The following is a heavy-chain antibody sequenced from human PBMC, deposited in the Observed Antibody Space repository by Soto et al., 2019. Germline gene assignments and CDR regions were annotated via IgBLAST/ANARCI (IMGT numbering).Heavy chain of an antibody. CDR1: GNTFTGYN. D-gene: IGHD3-22*01. CDR2: INPNRGDT. V-gene: IGHV1-2*02. J-gene: IGHJ4*02. Sequence: QVQLVQSGAEVKKPGASVKVSCKASGNTFTGYNIHWVRQAPGQGLEWMGWINPNRGDTNYAQKFQGRVSMTRDTAISTAYMELSRLRSDDTAVYYCAFDSSGKFDYWGQGTLVTVSS. CDR3: AFDSSGKFDY.